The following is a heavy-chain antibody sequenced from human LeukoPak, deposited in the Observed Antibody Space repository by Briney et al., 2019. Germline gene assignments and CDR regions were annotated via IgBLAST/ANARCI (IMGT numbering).Heavy chain of an antibody. CDR3: ASGSQDTYYYYYMDV. Sequence: PSETLSLTCTVSGGSISSYYWSWIRQPPGKGLEWIGYIYYSGSTNYNPSLKSRVTISVDTSKNQFSLKLSSVTAADTAVYYCASGSQDTYYYYYMDVWGKGTTVTVSS. D-gene: IGHD5-18*01. V-gene: IGHV4-59*01. CDR2: IYYSGST. J-gene: IGHJ6*03. CDR1: GGSISSYY.